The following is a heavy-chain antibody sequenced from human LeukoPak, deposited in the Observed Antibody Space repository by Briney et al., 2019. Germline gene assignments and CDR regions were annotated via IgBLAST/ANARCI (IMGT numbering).Heavy chain of an antibody. D-gene: IGHD2-2*01. V-gene: IGHV3-15*01. CDR1: GFTFSNAW. Sequence: GGSLRLPCAASGFTFSNAWMSWVRQAPGKGLEWVGRIKSKTDGGTTDYAAPVKGRLTISRDDSKNTLHLQMNSLKTEDTAVYYCTEVPAANYYYYMDVWGKGTTVTVSS. J-gene: IGHJ6*03. CDR2: IKSKTDGGTT. CDR3: TEVPAANYYYYMDV.